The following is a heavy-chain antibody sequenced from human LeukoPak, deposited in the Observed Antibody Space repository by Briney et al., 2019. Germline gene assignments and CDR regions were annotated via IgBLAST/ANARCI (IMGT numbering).Heavy chain of an antibody. J-gene: IGHJ4*02. V-gene: IGHV3-53*04. CDR3: ARDRSYGDFAWGY. CDR1: GFTVSSNF. CDR2: ISSGGTT. D-gene: IGHD4-17*01. Sequence: PGGSLRLSCAASGFTVSSNFMTWVRQAPAKGLEWVSVISSGGTTYHADSVKGRFTISRHISKNTVYLQMNSLRAEDTAVYYCARDRSYGDFAWGYWGQGTLVTVSS.